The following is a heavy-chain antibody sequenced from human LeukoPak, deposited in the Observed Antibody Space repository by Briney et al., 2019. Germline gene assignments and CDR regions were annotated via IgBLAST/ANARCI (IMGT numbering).Heavy chain of an antibody. CDR1: GYTSTSYY. J-gene: IGHJ4*02. Sequence: ASVKVSCKASGYTSTSYYMHWVRQAPGQGLEWMGIINPSGGSTSYAQKFQGRVTMTRDTSTSTVYMELSSLRSEDAAVYYCARAPAAMVYFDYWGQGTLVTVSS. CDR2: INPSGGST. CDR3: ARAPAAMVYFDY. V-gene: IGHV1-46*01. D-gene: IGHD4/OR15-4a*01.